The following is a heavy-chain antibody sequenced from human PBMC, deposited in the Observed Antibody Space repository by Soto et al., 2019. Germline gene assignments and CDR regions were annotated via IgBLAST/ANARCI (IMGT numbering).Heavy chain of an antibody. V-gene: IGHV4-59*08. Sequence: QVQLQESGPGLVKPSETLSLTCTVSGASISRDHSNWIRQPPGKGLEWIGEYSGNTNYNPSLKSRVTISVDTSKNQFSLKLSSVTAADTAVYFCATYTSDGGGRGYWGQGTLVTVSS. J-gene: IGHJ4*02. CDR3: ATYTSDGGGRGY. CDR1: GASISRDH. D-gene: IGHD6-19*01. CDR2: EYSGNT.